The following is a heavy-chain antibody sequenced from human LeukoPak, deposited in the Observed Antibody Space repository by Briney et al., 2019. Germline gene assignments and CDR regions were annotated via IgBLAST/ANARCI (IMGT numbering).Heavy chain of an antibody. D-gene: IGHD2-2*01. CDR1: GYSFIRYW. J-gene: IGHJ6*03. CDR3: ARHVVVPATNDYYYYMDV. V-gene: IGHV5-51*01. CDR2: IYPGDSDT. Sequence: GESLKISCKGSGYSFIRYWIGWVRQMPGKDLEWMGIIYPGDSDTRYSPSFQGRVTISADKSISTAYLQWSSLKASDTAMYYCARHVVVPATNDYYYYMDVWGKGTTVTVSS.